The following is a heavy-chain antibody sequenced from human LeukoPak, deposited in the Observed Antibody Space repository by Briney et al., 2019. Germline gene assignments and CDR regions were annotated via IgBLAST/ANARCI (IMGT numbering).Heavy chain of an antibody. V-gene: IGHV4-39*01. D-gene: IGHD3-10*01. CDR2: IYYSGST. J-gene: IGHJ6*03. CDR3: ARQRGTMVRGVTTGAYYYYMDV. Sequence: PSETLSLTCAVYGGSFSSYYWGWIRQPPGKGLEWIGSIYYSGSTYYNPSLKSRVTISVDTSKNQFSLKLSSVTAADTAVYYCARQRGTMVRGVTTGAYYYYMDVWGKGTTVTISS. CDR1: GGSFSSYY.